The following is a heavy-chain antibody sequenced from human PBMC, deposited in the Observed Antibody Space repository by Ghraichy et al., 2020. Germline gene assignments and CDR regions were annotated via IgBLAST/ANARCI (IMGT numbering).Heavy chain of an antibody. CDR3: ARGPNHQYARYARIGTCFDY. Sequence: SQTLSLTCAVYGGSFSGYYWSWIRQPPGKGLEWIGEINHSGSTNYNPSLKSRVTISVDTSKNQFSLKLSSVTAADTAVYYCARGPNHQYARYARIGTCFDYWGQGTLVTVSS. J-gene: IGHJ4*02. D-gene: IGHD1-26*01. CDR2: INHSGST. CDR1: GGSFSGYY. V-gene: IGHV4-34*01.